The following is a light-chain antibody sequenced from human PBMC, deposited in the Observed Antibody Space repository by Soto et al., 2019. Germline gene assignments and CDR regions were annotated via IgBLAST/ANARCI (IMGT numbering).Light chain of an antibody. CDR3: SSYTSSSTPVV. CDR1: SSDVGGYNF. Sequence: QSALTQPPSASGSPGQSVTISCTGTSSDVGGYNFVSWYQQHPGKAPKLMIYEVTKRPSGVPDRFSGSKSGNTASLTVSGLQAEDEADYYCSSYTSSSTPVVFGGGTKVTVL. V-gene: IGLV2-8*01. CDR2: EVT. J-gene: IGLJ2*01.